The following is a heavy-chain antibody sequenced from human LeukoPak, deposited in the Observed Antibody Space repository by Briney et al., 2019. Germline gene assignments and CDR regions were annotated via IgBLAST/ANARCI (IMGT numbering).Heavy chain of an antibody. V-gene: IGHV3-21*01. D-gene: IGHD3-10*01. CDR3: ARDPTMVRGVITYGMDV. Sequence: GGSLRLSCAASGFTFSSYSMNWVRQAPGKGLEWVSSISSSSSYIYYADSVKGRFTISRDNAKNSLYLQMNSLRAEDTAVYYCARDPTMVRGVITYGMDVWGQGTMVTV. J-gene: IGHJ6*02. CDR1: GFTFSSYS. CDR2: ISSSSSYI.